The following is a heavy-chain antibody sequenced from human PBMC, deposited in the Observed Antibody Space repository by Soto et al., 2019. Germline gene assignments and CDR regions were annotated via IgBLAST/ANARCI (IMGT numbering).Heavy chain of an antibody. Sequence: QVQLVQSGAEVKKPGASVRVSCKASGYTFTTYAIHWVRQAPGQSLEWMGWINVGNGNAKYSQTFQGTLTITRDTSASTAYMELSRLRSEDTAVYYCARVMETSYDFWSGFDFWGQGTLVTVSS. CDR1: GYTFTTYA. CDR3: ARVMETSYDFWSGFDF. J-gene: IGHJ4*02. D-gene: IGHD3-3*01. V-gene: IGHV1-3*01. CDR2: INVGNGNA.